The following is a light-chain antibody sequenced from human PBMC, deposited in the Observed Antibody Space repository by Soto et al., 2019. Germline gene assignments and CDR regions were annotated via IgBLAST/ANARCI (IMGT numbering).Light chain of an antibody. V-gene: IGLV1-40*01. Sequence: QSVLTQPTSVSGAPGQRVTISCTGSSSNIGAGYDVHWYQQLPGTAPKLLIYGNSNRPSGVPDRFSGSKSGTSASLTITGLQAEDEADYSCLSYDISLSGVVCSRWTKLTAL. CDR1: SSNIGAGYD. J-gene: IGLJ2*01. CDR3: LSYDISLSGVV. CDR2: GNS.